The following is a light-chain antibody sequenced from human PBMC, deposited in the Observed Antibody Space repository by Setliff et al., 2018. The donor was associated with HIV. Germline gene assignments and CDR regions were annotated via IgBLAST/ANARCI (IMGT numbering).Light chain of an antibody. CDR1: SSDVGGYNY. CDR2: DVS. J-gene: IGLJ1*01. CDR3: CSYAGSTISYV. V-gene: IGLV2-14*03. Sequence: QSALTQPASVSGSPGQSIAISCTGTSSDVGGYNYVSWYQQHPGKAPKVLIFDVSSRPSGVSDRFSGSKSGNTASLTISGLQAEDEADYYCCSYAGSTISYVFGTGTKVTVL.